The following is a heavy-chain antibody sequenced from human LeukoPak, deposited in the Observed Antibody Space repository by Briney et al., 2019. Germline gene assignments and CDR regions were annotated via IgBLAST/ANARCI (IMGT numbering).Heavy chain of an antibody. Sequence: QPGGSLRLSCAASGFTFANYAMSWVRQGPGKGLEWVTTISGSGGRTYYADSVKGRFTISRDNSKNTLFLQMNSLRADDTAVYFCAKDQKSIAATGYDYWGQGTLVTVSS. J-gene: IGHJ4*02. D-gene: IGHD6-13*01. CDR1: GFTFANYA. CDR3: AKDQKSIAATGYDY. CDR2: ISGSGGRT. V-gene: IGHV3-23*01.